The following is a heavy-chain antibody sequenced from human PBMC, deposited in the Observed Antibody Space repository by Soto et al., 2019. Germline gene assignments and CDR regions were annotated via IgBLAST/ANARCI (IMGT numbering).Heavy chain of an antibody. J-gene: IGHJ6*02. V-gene: IGHV4-61*01. CDR1: GGSVSSGSYY. D-gene: IGHD2-15*01. Sequence: SETLSLTCTVSGGSVSSGSYYWSWIRQPPGKGLEWIGYIYYSGSNNYNPSLNSRVTISVDTSKNQFSLKLSSVSAADTAVYYCARDRLVGYCSGGSCYPAFQYYYGMDVWGQGTTVTVSS. CDR3: ARDRLVGYCSGGSCYPAFQYYYGMDV. CDR2: IYYSGSN.